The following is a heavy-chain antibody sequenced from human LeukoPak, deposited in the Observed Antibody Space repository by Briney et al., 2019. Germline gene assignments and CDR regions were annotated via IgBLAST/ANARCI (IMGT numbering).Heavy chain of an antibody. Sequence: PGGSLRLSCAASGFTFSSDAMSWVRQAPGKGLEWVLGISGSGGDTYYADSVKGRFTISRDNSKNTLFLQMNSLRVEDTAVYYCAKVPYGSGSYSTLDYWGRGTLVSVSS. J-gene: IGHJ4*02. CDR1: GFTFSSDA. D-gene: IGHD3-10*01. CDR3: AKVPYGSGSYSTLDY. V-gene: IGHV3-23*01. CDR2: ISGSGGDT.